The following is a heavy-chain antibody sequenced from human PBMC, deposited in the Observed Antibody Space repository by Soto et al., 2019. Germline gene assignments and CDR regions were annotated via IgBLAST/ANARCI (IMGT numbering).Heavy chain of an antibody. Sequence: QVRLVQSGAEVKKPGASVKVSCKASGYTFTSYGISWVRQAPGQGLEWMGWISAYNGNTNYAQKLQGRVTMTTDTSTSTAYMELRSLRSDDTAVYYCARDACSSTSCYQAYYYYGMDVWGQGTTVTVSS. J-gene: IGHJ6*02. CDR3: ARDACSSTSCYQAYYYYGMDV. CDR2: ISAYNGNT. CDR1: GYTFTSYG. D-gene: IGHD2-2*01. V-gene: IGHV1-18*01.